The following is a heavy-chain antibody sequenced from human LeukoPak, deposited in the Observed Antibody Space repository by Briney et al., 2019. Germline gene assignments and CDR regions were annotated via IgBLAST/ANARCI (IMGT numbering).Heavy chain of an antibody. CDR3: ARRGGSGRSFDY. CDR1: GGSVSSGTYY. D-gene: IGHD3-10*01. CDR2: IYYTGST. Sequence: SETLSLTCTVSGGSVSSGTYYWSWIRQPPGKGLEWIGYIYYTGSTNYSPSLKSRLTISVDTSKNQFSLKLSSVTAADTAVYYCARRGGSGRSFDYWGQGTLVTVSS. V-gene: IGHV4-61*01. J-gene: IGHJ4*02.